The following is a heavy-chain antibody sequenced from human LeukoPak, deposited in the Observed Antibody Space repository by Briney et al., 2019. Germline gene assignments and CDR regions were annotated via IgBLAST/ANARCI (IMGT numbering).Heavy chain of an antibody. D-gene: IGHD6-19*01. V-gene: IGHV4-59*01. CDR3: ARVMSSSGWYSDYYFDY. J-gene: IGHJ4*02. CDR2: IYYSGST. Sequence: TLSLTCXVSXGXISSYYWSWIRQPPGKGLEWIGYIYYSGSTNYNPSLKSRVTISVDTSKNQFSLKLSSVTAADTAVYYCARVMSSSGWYSDYYFDYWGQGTLVTVSS. CDR1: XGXISSYY.